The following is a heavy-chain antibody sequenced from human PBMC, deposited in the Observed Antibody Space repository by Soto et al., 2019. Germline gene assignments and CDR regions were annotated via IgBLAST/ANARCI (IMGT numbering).Heavy chain of an antibody. Sequence: PGGSLRLSCAASGFTFSSYGMNWVRQAPGKGLEWVSYISSSSSAIYYADSVKGRFTISRDNAKNSLYLQMNSLRAEDTAVHYCASQDGYCSGGSCYSVWGQGTMVTVSS. CDR2: ISSSSSAI. CDR1: GFTFSSYG. D-gene: IGHD2-15*01. J-gene: IGHJ3*01. V-gene: IGHV3-48*01. CDR3: ASQDGYCSGGSCYSV.